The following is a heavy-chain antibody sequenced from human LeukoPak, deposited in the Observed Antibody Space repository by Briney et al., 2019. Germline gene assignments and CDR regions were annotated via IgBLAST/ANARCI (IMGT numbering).Heavy chain of an antibody. Sequence: SQTLSLTCAISGDSVSSNSVTWNWIRQSPSRGLEWLGRTYYRSTWYNDHAVSVRGRITVNPDTSKNQISLHLNSVTPEDTAVYYCARRLTQYDCFDPWGQGILVTVSS. V-gene: IGHV6-1*01. CDR1: GDSVSSNSVT. CDR2: TYYRSTWYN. J-gene: IGHJ5*02. D-gene: IGHD2-2*01. CDR3: ARRLTQYDCFDP.